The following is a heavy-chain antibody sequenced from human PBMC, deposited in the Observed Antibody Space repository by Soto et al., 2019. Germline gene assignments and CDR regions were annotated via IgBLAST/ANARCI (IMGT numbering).Heavy chain of an antibody. CDR1: GYSFTSYW. D-gene: IGHD3-22*01. CDR3: ARRMDYYYDSSGYYSFDY. Sequence: GESLKISCKGSGYSFTSYWIGWVRQMPGKGLEWMGIIYPGDSDTRYSPSFQGQVTISADKSISTAYLQWSSLKASDTAMYYCARRMDYYYDSSGYYSFDYWGQGTLVTVSS. J-gene: IGHJ4*02. V-gene: IGHV5-51*01. CDR2: IYPGDSDT.